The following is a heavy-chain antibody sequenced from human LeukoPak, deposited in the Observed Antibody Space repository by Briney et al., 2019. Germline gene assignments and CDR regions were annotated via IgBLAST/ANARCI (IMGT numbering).Heavy chain of an antibody. CDR2: INHSGST. D-gene: IGHD6-13*01. Sequence: PSETLSLTCAVYGGSFSGYYWSWIRQPPGKGLEWIGEINHSGSTNYNPSLKSRVTISVDTSKNQFSLELSSVTAADTAVYYCARGRGYSSSWYFYWGQGTLVTVSS. J-gene: IGHJ4*02. CDR3: ARGRGYSSSWYFY. CDR1: GGSFSGYY. V-gene: IGHV4-34*01.